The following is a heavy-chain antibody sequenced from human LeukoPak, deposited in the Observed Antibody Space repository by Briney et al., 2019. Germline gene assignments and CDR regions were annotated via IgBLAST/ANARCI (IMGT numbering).Heavy chain of an antibody. CDR3: ARGGTYGDYEGY. Sequence: GGSLRLSCAASGFTFSSYTMNWVRQASGKGLEWVSGISTSTYYAESVKGRFTISRDNSKNTLSLQMNSLRAEDTAVYFCARGGTYGDYEGYWGQGTLVTVSS. CDR2: ISTST. J-gene: IGHJ4*02. V-gene: IGHV3-23*01. CDR1: GFTFSSYT. D-gene: IGHD4-17*01.